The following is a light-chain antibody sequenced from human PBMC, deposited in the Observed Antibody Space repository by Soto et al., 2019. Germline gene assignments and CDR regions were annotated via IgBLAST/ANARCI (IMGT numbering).Light chain of an antibody. J-gene: IGLJ2*01. CDR2: EVS. CDR1: SSDVGGYNY. CDR3: SSFEASNNLL. Sequence: QSVLTQPPSASGSPGQSVTISCTGNSSDVGGYNYVSWYQQHPGKAPKLMIYEVSKRPSGVPDRFSGSKSGNTASLTVSGLQVEDEADYYCSSFEASNNLLFGGGTKLTVL. V-gene: IGLV2-8*01.